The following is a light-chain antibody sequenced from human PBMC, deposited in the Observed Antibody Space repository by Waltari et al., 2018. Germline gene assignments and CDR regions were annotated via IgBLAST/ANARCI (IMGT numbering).Light chain of an antibody. J-gene: IGKJ4*01. CDR2: DVS. Sequence: DVQLTQSPSSLSASIGDRVTITCRASQGIPTYLSWYHQRPGKAPRLLMSDVSDLKRGVPSRFTGSGSGTTFTLTITSLQREDFGTYYCQQTYGIPLSFGAGTRVEIK. CDR3: QQTYGIPLS. V-gene: IGKV1-39*01. CDR1: QGIPTY.